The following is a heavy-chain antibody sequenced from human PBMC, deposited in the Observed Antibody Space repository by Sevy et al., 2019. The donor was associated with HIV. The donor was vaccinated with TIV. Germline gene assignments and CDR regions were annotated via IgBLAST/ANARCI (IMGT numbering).Heavy chain of an antibody. J-gene: IGHJ6*02. CDR2: MSYDGSRK. Sequence: GGSLRLSCAASGFSFSIHGMHWVRQAPGKGLEWVAVMSYDGSRKYDADSVKGRFTISRDNSKNTLFLQMNSLRVEDTAVYYCAKAPGQRVGGRYYYYYGMDVWGQGTTVTVSS. CDR3: AKAPGQRVGGRYYYYYGMDV. D-gene: IGHD6-6*01. V-gene: IGHV3-30*18. CDR1: GFSFSIHG.